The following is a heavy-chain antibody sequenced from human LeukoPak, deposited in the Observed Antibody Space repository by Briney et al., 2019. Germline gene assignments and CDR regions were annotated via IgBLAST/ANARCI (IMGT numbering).Heavy chain of an antibody. V-gene: IGHV1-8*03. Sequence: GASVKVSCKASGYTFTGYYMHWVRQATGQGLEWMGWMNPNSGNTGYAQKFQGRVTITRNTSISTAYMELSSLRSEDTAVYYCARGPYYYDSSGRYDAFDIWGQGTMVTVSS. D-gene: IGHD3-22*01. CDR3: ARGPYYYDSSGRYDAFDI. CDR1: GYTFTGYY. J-gene: IGHJ3*02. CDR2: MNPNSGNT.